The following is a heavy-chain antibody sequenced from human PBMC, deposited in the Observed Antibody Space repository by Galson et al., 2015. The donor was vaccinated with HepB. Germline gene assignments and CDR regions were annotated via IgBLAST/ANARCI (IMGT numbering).Heavy chain of an antibody. CDR2: IRHDGSDI. J-gene: IGHJ4*02. CDR1: GFSFSTYW. D-gene: IGHD2-15*01. CDR3: ARYRAAINSWYTGYFFDS. Sequence: SLRLSCAASGFSFSTYWMSWVRQAPEKGLEWVANIRHDGSDISYVDSVKGRFTISRDNAYNSLYLPMNSLRAEDTAVYYCARYRAAINSWYTGYFFDSWGQGTLVTVSS. V-gene: IGHV3-7*01.